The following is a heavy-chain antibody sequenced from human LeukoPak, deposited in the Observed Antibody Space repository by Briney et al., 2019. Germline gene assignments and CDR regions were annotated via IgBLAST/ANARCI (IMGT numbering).Heavy chain of an antibody. CDR3: ARETKDIYSPSWGLYDTYYYIDA. V-gene: IGHV4-61*02. J-gene: IGHJ6*03. D-gene: IGHD5/OR15-5a*01. CDR1: SGSMNSGLYY. Sequence: SQTLSLTCTVSSGSMNSGLYYWTWIRQPAGKGLEWIGRISNSGSTTYNPSLMSRGTITLDTSNNSFSLKVTSVTAADTAVYYCARETKDIYSPSWGLYDTYYYIDAWGSGTTVTVSS. CDR2: ISNSGST.